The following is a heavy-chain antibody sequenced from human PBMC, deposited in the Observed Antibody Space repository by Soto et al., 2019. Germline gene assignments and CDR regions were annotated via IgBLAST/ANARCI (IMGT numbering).Heavy chain of an antibody. J-gene: IGHJ3*02. D-gene: IGHD1-26*01. CDR3: ARFFKGRRAFDI. Sequence: LPETLSLTCAVYGGSFSGYYWSWIRQPPGKGLEWIGEINHSGSTNYNPSLKSRVTISVDTSKNQFSLKLSSVTAADTAVYYCARFFKGRRAFDIWGQGTMVTVSS. CDR1: GGSFSGYY. V-gene: IGHV4-34*01. CDR2: INHSGST.